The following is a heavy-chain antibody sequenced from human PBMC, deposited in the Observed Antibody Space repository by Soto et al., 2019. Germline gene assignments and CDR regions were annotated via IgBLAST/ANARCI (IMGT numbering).Heavy chain of an antibody. CDR3: ARIRTYDYVWGSYRRYFDY. J-gene: IGHJ4*02. CDR1: GFSLSNARMG. D-gene: IGHD3-16*02. V-gene: IGHV2-26*01. Sequence: QVTLKESGPVLVKPTETLTLTCTVSGFSLSNARMGVSWIRQPPGKALEWLAHIFSNDEKSYSTSLKSRLTISKDTSKSQVVLTMNNMDPVDTATYYCARIRTYDYVWGSYRRYFDYWGQGTLVTVSS. CDR2: IFSNDEK.